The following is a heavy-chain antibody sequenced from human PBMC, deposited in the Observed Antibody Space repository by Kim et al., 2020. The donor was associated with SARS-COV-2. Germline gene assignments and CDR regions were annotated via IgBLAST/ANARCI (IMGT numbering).Heavy chain of an antibody. Sequence: GGSLRLSCAASGFTVSSNYMSWVRQAPGKGLELVSIIYSGGSTYYADSVKGRFTISRDNSKNTVYLQMNSLRVEDSAVYYCARGGSGWFANFDYWGQGTLVTVSS. CDR3: ARGGSGWFANFDY. CDR1: GFTVSSNY. CDR2: IYSGGST. J-gene: IGHJ4*02. V-gene: IGHV3-53*01. D-gene: IGHD6-19*01.